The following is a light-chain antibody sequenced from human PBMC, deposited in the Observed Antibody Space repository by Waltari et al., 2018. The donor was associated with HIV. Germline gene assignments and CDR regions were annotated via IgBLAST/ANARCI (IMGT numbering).Light chain of an antibody. Sequence: QSALTQPASVSGSPGQSITISCSGTSGDVGTYDYVSWYQQHPGKAPKLLIHHVNTRPSGVSDRFSGSKSGNTASLTISGLQADDEADYYCSSYTSIAIYVFGTGTRVTVL. J-gene: IGLJ1*01. CDR3: SSYTSIAIYV. V-gene: IGLV2-14*03. CDR2: HVN. CDR1: SGDVGTYDY.